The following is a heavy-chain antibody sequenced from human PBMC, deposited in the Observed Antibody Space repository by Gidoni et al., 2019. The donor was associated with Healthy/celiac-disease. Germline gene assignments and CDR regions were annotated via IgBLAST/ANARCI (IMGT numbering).Heavy chain of an antibody. Sequence: QVQLVESGGGVVQPGRSLRLSCAASGFTFSSYGMHWVRQAPGKGREWVAVIWYDGSNKYYADSVKGRFTISRDNSKNTLYLQMNSLRAEDTAVYYCARDGSSSGYPSSAFDIWGQGTMVTVSS. CDR2: IWYDGSNK. V-gene: IGHV3-33*01. CDR1: GFTFSSYG. CDR3: ARDGSSSGYPSSAFDI. J-gene: IGHJ3*02. D-gene: IGHD3-22*01.